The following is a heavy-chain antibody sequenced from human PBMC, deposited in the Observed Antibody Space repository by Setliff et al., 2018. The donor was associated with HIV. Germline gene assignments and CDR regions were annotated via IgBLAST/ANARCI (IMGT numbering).Heavy chain of an antibody. D-gene: IGHD3-9*01. Sequence: SETLSLTCSVSPYSISSGYYWGWLRQPPGKGLEWIGCLYYGGNTYYNPSLKSRVTTSVDTPKNQFSLKLNSVTAADTAVYYCAKTIGRYFDIFDNWGQGTLVTVSS. J-gene: IGHJ4*02. V-gene: IGHV4-38-2*02. CDR1: PYSISSGYY. CDR3: AKTIGRYFDIFDN. CDR2: LYYGGNT.